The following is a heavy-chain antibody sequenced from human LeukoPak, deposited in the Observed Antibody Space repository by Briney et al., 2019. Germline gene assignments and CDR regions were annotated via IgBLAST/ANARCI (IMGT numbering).Heavy chain of an antibody. Sequence: GGSLRLSCVASGFTLRNYAMHWVRQAPGTGLQWVSYISSSSSYIYYADSVKGRFTISRDNAKNSLYLQMNSLRAEDTAVYYCARTGVSVRVVPDYWGQGTLVTVSS. V-gene: IGHV3-21*05. D-gene: IGHD3-10*01. CDR1: GFTLRNYA. CDR3: ARTGVSVRVVPDY. J-gene: IGHJ4*02. CDR2: ISSSSSYI.